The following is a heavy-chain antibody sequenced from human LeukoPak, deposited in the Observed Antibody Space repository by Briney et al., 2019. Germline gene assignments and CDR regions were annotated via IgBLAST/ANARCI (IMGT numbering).Heavy chain of an antibody. D-gene: IGHD6-13*01. CDR1: GYTFAGYY. J-gene: IGHJ4*02. CDR3: ARGAYSSSWYLYYFDY. Sequence: ASVKVSCKASGYTFAGYYMHWVRQAPGQGLEWMGWINPNSGGTNYAQKFQGRVTMTRDTSISTAYMELSRLRSDDTAVYYCARGAYSSSWYLYYFDYWGQGTLVTVSS. V-gene: IGHV1-2*02. CDR2: INPNSGGT.